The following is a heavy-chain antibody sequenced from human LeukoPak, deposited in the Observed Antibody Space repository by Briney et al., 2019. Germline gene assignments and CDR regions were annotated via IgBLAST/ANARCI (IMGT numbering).Heavy chain of an antibody. CDR2: INTNTGNP. D-gene: IGHD6-13*01. V-gene: IGHV7-4-1*02. Sequence: ASVKVSCKASGYTFTSYAMNWVRQAPGQGLEWMGWINTNTGNPTYAQGFTGRFVFSLDTSVSTPYLQISSLKAEDTAVYYCARDGAAAASGSGSYYYYMDVWGKGTTVTVSS. CDR1: GYTFTSYA. J-gene: IGHJ6*03. CDR3: ARDGAAAASGSGSYYYYMDV.